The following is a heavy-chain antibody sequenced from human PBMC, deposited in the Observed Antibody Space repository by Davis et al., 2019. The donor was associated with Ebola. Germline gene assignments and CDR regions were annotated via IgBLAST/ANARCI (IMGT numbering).Heavy chain of an antibody. CDR3: ARGGVLKLRFLEWYTLKH. Sequence: ASVKVSCKASGYTFTSYGISWVRQAPGQGLEWMGWISAYNGNTNYAQKLQGRVTITRDTSASTAYMELSSLRSEDTAVYYCARGGVLKLRFLEWYTLKHWGQGTLVTVSS. J-gene: IGHJ1*01. CDR2: ISAYNGNT. CDR1: GYTFTSYG. D-gene: IGHD3-3*01. V-gene: IGHV1-18*01.